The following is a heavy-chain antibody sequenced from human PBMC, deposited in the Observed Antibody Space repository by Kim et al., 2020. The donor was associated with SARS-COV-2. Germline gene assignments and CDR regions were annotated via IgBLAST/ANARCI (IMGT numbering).Heavy chain of an antibody. D-gene: IGHD5-12*01. CDR3: AREGLVVIVSGMDV. V-gene: IGHV3-30*07. Sequence: VKGRFTIARDNSQNTLYLQMNSLGAEDMAVYYCAREGLVVIVSGMDVWGQGTTVTVSS. J-gene: IGHJ6*02.